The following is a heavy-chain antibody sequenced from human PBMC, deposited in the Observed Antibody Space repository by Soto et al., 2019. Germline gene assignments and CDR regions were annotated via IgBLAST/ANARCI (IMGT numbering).Heavy chain of an antibody. CDR2: ITDTGGDT. J-gene: IGHJ4*02. D-gene: IGHD3-10*01. Sequence: EVQLVESGGGLVKPGGSLRLSCAASGFTFSSYWMHWVRQAPGKGLVWVSTITDTGGDTKYADSVRGRFTMSRDNSKKTLYLQMNSLRVEDSALYYCARGSTDSYPGSRIFDFWGRGTLVTVSS. CDR3: ARGSTDSYPGSRIFDF. V-gene: IGHV3-23*04. CDR1: GFTFSSYW.